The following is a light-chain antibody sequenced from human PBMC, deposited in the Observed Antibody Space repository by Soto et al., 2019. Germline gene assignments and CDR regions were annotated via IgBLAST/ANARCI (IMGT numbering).Light chain of an antibody. CDR3: QQYNDSFPYT. CDR2: KAS. Sequence: DIQMTQSPSTLSASVGDRVTITCRASQSVSSWLAWYQQKPGKAPKLLLYKASSLESGVPSRFSGIGSGTEFTLSVSSLQPDDFATYYCQQYNDSFPYTFGQGTKLEIK. CDR1: QSVSSW. J-gene: IGKJ2*01. V-gene: IGKV1-5*03.